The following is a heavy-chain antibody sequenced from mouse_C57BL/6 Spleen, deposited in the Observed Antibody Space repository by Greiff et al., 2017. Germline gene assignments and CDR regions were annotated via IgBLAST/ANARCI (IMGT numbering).Heavy chain of an antibody. CDR1: GYTFTDYY. J-gene: IGHJ2*01. V-gene: IGHV1-19*01. D-gene: IGHD1-1*01. Sequence: VQLQQSGPVLVKPGASVKMSCKASGYTFTDYYMNWVKQSPGKGLEWIGVINPYNGGTSYNQKFKGKATLTVDTSSSTAYMKLNSLTSEDSAVYYCARRDGSSFDYWGQGTTLTVAS. CDR2: INPYNGGT. CDR3: ARRDGSSFDY.